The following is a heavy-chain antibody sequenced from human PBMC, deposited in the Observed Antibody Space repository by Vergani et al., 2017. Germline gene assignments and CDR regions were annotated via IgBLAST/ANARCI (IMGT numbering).Heavy chain of an antibody. CDR1: AVSVTAYN. CDR3: AGDTHSWQRADR. V-gene: IGHV4-59*02. Sequence: QAQLQEPGPGLVKPSETLSLTCHVFAVSVTAYNCNWFGQSPGKGLEWFGSLSTTEGATHASHNPSLKSRVSISVDTSKSQYSLRLTSVTAADSAIYYCAGDTHSWQRADRWGQGLLVSVSS. J-gene: IGHJ5*02. CDR2: STTEGATHA. D-gene: IGHD6-13*01.